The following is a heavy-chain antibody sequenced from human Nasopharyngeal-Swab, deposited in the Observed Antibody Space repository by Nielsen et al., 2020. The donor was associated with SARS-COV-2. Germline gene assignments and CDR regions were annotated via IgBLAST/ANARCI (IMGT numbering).Heavy chain of an antibody. CDR1: GYTFTSYA. CDR2: INTNTGNP. D-gene: IGHD3-22*01. V-gene: IGHV7-4-1*02. CDR3: ARPGHYDSSGYYGDFDY. Sequence: ASVKVSCKASGYTFTSYAMNWVRQAPGQGLEWMGWINTNTGNPTYAQGFTGRFVFSLDTSVSTAYLQISSLKAEDTAVYYCARPGHYDSSGYYGDFDYWGQGILVTVSS. J-gene: IGHJ4*02.